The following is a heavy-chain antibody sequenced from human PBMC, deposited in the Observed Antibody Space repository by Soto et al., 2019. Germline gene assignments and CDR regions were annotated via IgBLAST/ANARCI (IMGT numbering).Heavy chain of an antibody. CDR2: IYYSGST. CDR1: GGSISSSSFY. CDR3: ARRTGKITIFGVVTGSYYYYYMDV. V-gene: IGHV4-39*01. Sequence: SETLSLTCTVSGGSISSSSFYWGWIRQAPGKGLEWIWGIYYSGSTSYNPSLKSRVTISVDTSKNQFSLKLSSVTAADTAVYYCARRTGKITIFGVVTGSYYYYYMDVWGKGTTVTVSS. J-gene: IGHJ6*03. D-gene: IGHD3-3*01.